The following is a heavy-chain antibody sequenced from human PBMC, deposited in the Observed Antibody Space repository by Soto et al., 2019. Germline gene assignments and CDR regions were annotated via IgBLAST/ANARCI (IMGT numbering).Heavy chain of an antibody. J-gene: IGHJ4*02. V-gene: IGHV1-69*02. CDR2: VIPFLDIT. CDR1: GGTFSLYT. CDR3: ARDRENSNCTNVGS. Sequence: QVQLVQSGSEVKKPGSSVRVSCKASGGTFSLYTISWVRQAPGQGLEWMGRVIPFLDITCYSQRFQGRVTITAIKSTTTPYEELSSIRSEDTAVYYCARDRENSNCTNVGSWGPGTLVTVAS. D-gene: IGHD6-13*01.